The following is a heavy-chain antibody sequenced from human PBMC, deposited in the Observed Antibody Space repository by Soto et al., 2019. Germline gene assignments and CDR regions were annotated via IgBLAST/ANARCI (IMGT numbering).Heavy chain of an antibody. J-gene: IGHJ4*02. Sequence: GASVKVSCKASGYTFTSYYMHWVRQAPGQGLEWMGIINPSGGSTTYAEKFQGRVALTRDTSTGTVYMDLSSLRSEDTAVYYCARFAGGSYDILTGYPPHDYWGQGTLVTVSS. CDR3: ARFAGGSYDILTGYPPHDY. D-gene: IGHD3-9*01. V-gene: IGHV1-46*01. CDR2: INPSGGST. CDR1: GYTFTSYY.